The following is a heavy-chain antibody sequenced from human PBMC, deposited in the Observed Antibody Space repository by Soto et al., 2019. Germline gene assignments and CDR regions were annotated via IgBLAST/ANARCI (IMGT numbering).Heavy chain of an antibody. J-gene: IGHJ5*02. CDR2: INACNGNT. D-gene: IGHD6-13*01. Sequence: QVQLVQSGAEEKKPGASVKVSCKASGYTFTSYAMHWVRQAPGQRLEWMGWINACNGNTKYSQKFQGRVTITRDTSASTAYMELSSLRSEDTAVYYCARARYSSSLNWFDPWGQGTLVTVSS. CDR1: GYTFTSYA. CDR3: ARARYSSSLNWFDP. V-gene: IGHV1-3*05.